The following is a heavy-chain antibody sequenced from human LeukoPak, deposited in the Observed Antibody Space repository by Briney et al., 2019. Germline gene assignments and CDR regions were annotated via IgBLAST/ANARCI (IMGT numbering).Heavy chain of an antibody. CDR3: ARASKYSSGWYLTFDF. Sequence: SETLSLTCTVSGDSISSSRYYWGWIRQPPGKGLEWIGSMYYSGSTYYNPSLKSRVTISVDTSKNQFSLKPNSVTAADTAVYYCARASKYSSGWYLTFDFWGQGTLVSVSS. CDR2: MYYSGST. V-gene: IGHV4-39*01. D-gene: IGHD6-19*01. J-gene: IGHJ4*02. CDR1: GDSISSSRYY.